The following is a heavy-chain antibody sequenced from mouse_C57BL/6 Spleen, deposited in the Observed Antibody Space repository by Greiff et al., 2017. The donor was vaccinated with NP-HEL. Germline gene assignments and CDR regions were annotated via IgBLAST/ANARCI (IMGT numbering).Heavy chain of an antibody. Sequence: EVMLVESGPELVKPGASVKISCKASGYSFTGYYMNWVKQSPEKSLEWIGEINPSTGGTTYNQKFKAKATLTVDKSSSTAYMQLKSLTSEDSAVYYCARPRGSSYDYAMDYWGQGTSVTVSS. CDR1: GYSFTGYY. CDR3: ARPRGSSYDYAMDY. D-gene: IGHD1-1*01. J-gene: IGHJ4*01. V-gene: IGHV1-42*01. CDR2: INPSTGGT.